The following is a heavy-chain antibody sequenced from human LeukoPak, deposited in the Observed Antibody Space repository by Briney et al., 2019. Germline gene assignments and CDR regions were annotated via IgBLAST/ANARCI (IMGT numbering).Heavy chain of an antibody. Sequence: ASVKVCCKASGYTFTGYYMHWLRQAPGQGLEWMGWINPNSGSTNYAQKFQGRVTMTRDTSISTAYMELSRLRSDDTAVYYCASSTTVVTDYYYYYMDVWGKGTTVTVSS. D-gene: IGHD4-23*01. CDR1: GYTFTGYY. J-gene: IGHJ6*03. V-gene: IGHV1-2*02. CDR3: ASSTTVVTDYYYYYMDV. CDR2: INPNSGST.